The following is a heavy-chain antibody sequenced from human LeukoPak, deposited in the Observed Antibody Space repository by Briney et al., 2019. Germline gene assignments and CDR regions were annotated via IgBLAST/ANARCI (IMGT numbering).Heavy chain of an antibody. CDR2: IIPIFGTA. J-gene: IGHJ4*02. D-gene: IGHD5-24*01. CDR3: ASFRDGYNYFNY. Sequence: SVKVSCKASGGTFSSYAISWVRQAPGQGLEWMGRIIPIFGTANYAQKFQGRVTITTDESTSTAYMELSSLRSEDTAVYYCASFRDGYNYFNYWGQGTLVTVSS. CDR1: GGTFSSYA. V-gene: IGHV1-69*05.